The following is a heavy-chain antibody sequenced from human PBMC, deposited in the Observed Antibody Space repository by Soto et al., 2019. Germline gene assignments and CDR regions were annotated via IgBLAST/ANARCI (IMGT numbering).Heavy chain of an antibody. CDR3: ASSYGDSYYYGMDV. V-gene: IGHV1-18*01. Sequence: QVQLVQSGAEVKKPGASVKVSCKASGYTFTSYGISWVRQAPGQGLEWTGWISAYNGNTNYAQKFQGRVTMTTDTSTSTAYKELRSLRSDDTAVYYCASSYGDSYYYGMDVWGQGTTVTVSS. CDR1: GYTFTSYG. D-gene: IGHD4-17*01. J-gene: IGHJ6*02. CDR2: ISAYNGNT.